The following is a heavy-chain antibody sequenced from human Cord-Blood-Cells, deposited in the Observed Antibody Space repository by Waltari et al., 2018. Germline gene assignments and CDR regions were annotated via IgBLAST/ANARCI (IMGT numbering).Heavy chain of an antibody. V-gene: IGHV1-69*01. Sequence: QVQLVQSGAEVKKPGSSVKVSCKASGGTFSSYSISWVRQAPGQGLEWMGGIIPIFGTANYAQKFQGRVTITADESTSTAYMELSSLRSEDTAVYYCARSRYLWFGELLNFDYWGQGTLVTVSS. J-gene: IGHJ4*02. CDR1: GGTFSSYS. CDR3: ARSRYLWFGELLNFDY. D-gene: IGHD3-10*01. CDR2: IIPIFGTA.